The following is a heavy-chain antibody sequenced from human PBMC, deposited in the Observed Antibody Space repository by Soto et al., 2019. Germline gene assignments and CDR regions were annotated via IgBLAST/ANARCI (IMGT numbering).Heavy chain of an antibody. J-gene: IGHJ6*02. CDR2: ISGSGGKT. CDR1: GFTFSSYA. Sequence: GGSLRLSCVASGFTFSSYAMTWVRQAPGKGLEWVSTISGSGGKTYYADSVKGRFTISRDNAKNSLYLQMNRLRAEDTAVYYCARVSWREKYGMDVWGQGTTVTVSS. V-gene: IGHV3-23*01. CDR3: ARVSWREKYGMDV.